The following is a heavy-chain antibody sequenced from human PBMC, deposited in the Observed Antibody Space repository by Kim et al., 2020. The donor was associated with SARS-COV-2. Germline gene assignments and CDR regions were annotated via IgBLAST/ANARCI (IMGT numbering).Heavy chain of an antibody. CDR1: GFTFSSYD. CDR2: IGTAGDT. J-gene: IGHJ6*01. Sequence: GGSLRLSCAASGFTFSSYDMHWVRQATGKGLEWVSAIGTAGDTYYSGYAMGGLTTSRENAKNYSYLQMNSLRAGEKAAYYCARNLPYYGSRQGMEVWGQG. V-gene: IGHV3-13*01. CDR3: ARNLPYYGSRQGMEV. D-gene: IGHD3-10*01.